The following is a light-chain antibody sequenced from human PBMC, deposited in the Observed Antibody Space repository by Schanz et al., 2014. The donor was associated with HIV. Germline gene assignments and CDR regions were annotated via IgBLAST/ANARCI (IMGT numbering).Light chain of an antibody. Sequence: QSALTQPASVSGSPGQSITISCTGTTSDVGGYDHVSWYQQHPGKAPKLMICDVDTRPSGISDRFSGSKSGNTASLTISGLRAEDEADYYCTSYTTAATWVFGGGTKLTVL. CDR3: TSYTTAATWV. V-gene: IGLV2-14*03. J-gene: IGLJ3*02. CDR2: DVD. CDR1: TSDVGGYDH.